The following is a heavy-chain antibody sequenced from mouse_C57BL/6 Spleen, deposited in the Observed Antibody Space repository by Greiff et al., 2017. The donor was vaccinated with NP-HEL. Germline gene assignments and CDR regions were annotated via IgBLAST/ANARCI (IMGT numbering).Heavy chain of an antibody. J-gene: IGHJ3*01. CDR1: GFTFSDYG. V-gene: IGHV5-17*01. CDR2: ISSGSSTI. D-gene: IGHD1-1*01. CDR3: APACIDYGGFAY. Sequence: EVKLVESGGGLVKPGGSLKLSCAASGFTFSDYGMHWVRQAPEKGLEWVAYISSGSSTIYYADTVKGRFTISRDNAKNTLFLQMTSLRSEDTAMYYCAPACIDYGGFAYWGQGTLVTVSA.